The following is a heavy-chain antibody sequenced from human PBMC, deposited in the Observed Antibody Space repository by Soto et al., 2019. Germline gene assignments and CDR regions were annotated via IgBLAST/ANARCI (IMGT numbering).Heavy chain of an antibody. D-gene: IGHD3-16*02. Sequence: VQLVESGGGLVQPGGSLRLSCAASGFTFSSYSMNWVRQAPGKGLEWVSYISSSSSTIYYADSVKGRFTISRDNAKNSLYLQMNSLRDEDTAVYYCARDYDYVWGSYRAFDYWGQGTLVTVSS. CDR2: ISSSSSTI. CDR3: ARDYDYVWGSYRAFDY. CDR1: GFTFSSYS. V-gene: IGHV3-48*02. J-gene: IGHJ4*02.